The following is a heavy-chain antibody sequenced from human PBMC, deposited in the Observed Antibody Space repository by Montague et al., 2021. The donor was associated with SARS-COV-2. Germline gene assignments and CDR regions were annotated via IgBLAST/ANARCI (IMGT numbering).Heavy chain of an antibody. CDR1: GGSFSTYS. CDR2: IHHGGST. Sequence: SETLSLTCAVHGGSFSTYSWNWIRQPPGKGLEWIGEIHHGGSTNYNPSPKSRVTISADTSKNQFSPKLTSVAAADTAVYYCARLGDGVVPSPILGVGPYYSYYYMDVWGKGTTVTVSS. D-gene: IGHD3-10*01. J-gene: IGHJ6*03. CDR3: ARLGDGVVPSPILGVGPYYSYYYMDV. V-gene: IGHV4-34*01.